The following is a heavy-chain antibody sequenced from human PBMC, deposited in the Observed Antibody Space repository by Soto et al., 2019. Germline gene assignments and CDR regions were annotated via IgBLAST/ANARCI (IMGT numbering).Heavy chain of an antibody. CDR3: ARGSIDIVVVPAAFVYFDY. J-gene: IGHJ4*02. D-gene: IGHD2-2*01. CDR1: GYTFTSYG. CDR2: ISAYNGNT. Sequence: ASVKVSCTASGYTFTSYGISWVRQAPGQGLEWMGWISAYNGNTNYAQKLQGRVTMTTDTSTSTAYMELRSLRSDGTAVYYCARGSIDIVVVPAAFVYFDYWGQGTLVTVSS. V-gene: IGHV1-18*01.